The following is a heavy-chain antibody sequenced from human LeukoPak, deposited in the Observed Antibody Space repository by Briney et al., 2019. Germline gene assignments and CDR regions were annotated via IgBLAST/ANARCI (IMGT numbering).Heavy chain of an antibody. J-gene: IGHJ4*02. CDR3: AKDHYDSSGYYGLGGGTDY. CDR1: GFTFSSYA. D-gene: IGHD3-22*01. V-gene: IGHV3-23*01. CDR2: ISGSGGST. Sequence: PGGSLRLSCAASGFTFSSYAMSWVRQAPGKGLEWVSAISGSGGSTYYADSVKGRFTISRDNSKNTLYLQMNSLRAEDTAVYYCAKDHYDSSGYYGLGGGTDYWGQGTLVTVSS.